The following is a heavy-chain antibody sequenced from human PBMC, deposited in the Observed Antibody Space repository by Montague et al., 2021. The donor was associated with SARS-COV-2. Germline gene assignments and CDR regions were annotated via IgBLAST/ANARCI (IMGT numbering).Heavy chain of an antibody. CDR3: ARGAPGY. V-gene: IGHV4-34*01. D-gene: IGHD1-1*01. J-gene: IGHJ4*02. CDR2: ISHGGST. Sequence: SETLSLTCAVYGGSFSDYHRTWIRQSPGEGLEWIGQISHGGSTXYNPSLKSRVTISIDTSKKQFSLKLTSVTAADTAVYYCARGAPGYWGQGTLVTVSS. CDR1: GGSFSDYH.